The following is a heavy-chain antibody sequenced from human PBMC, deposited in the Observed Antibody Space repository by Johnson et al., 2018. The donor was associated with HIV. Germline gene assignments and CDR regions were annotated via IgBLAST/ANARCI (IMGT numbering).Heavy chain of an antibody. CDR1: GFTFSSYA. J-gene: IGHJ3*02. CDR2: ISYDGSNK. V-gene: IGHV3-30*04. Sequence: QVQLVESGGGVVQPGRSLRLSCAASGFTFSSYAMHWVRQAPGKGLEWVAVISYDGSNKYYADSVKGRFTISRDNSKNTLYLQMNSLRAEDTALYYCARGPAGTVTTGNDAFDIWGQGTMVTVSS. D-gene: IGHD4-17*01. CDR3: ARGPAGTVTTGNDAFDI.